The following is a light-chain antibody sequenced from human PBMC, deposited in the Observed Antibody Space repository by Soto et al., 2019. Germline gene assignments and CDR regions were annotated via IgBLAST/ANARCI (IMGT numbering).Light chain of an antibody. CDR2: AAS. J-gene: IGKJ4*01. V-gene: IGKV1D-16*01. Sequence: DIQMTQSPSSLSASVGDRVTITCRASQGISSRLAWYQQKPKKDPKSLIYAASSFQSGAPSRFSGSGSGTDFTLTISSLQPEDFATYYCQQYNSYPTTFGGGTKVEIK. CDR3: QQYNSYPTT. CDR1: QGISSR.